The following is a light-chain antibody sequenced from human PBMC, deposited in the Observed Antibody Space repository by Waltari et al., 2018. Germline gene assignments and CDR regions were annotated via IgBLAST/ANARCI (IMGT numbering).Light chain of an antibody. Sequence: QSILTQPPSASGTPGQRVTISCSGTYSNVANHVVTWYQQLPGTVPKLLIYRNDQRPAGVPDRFSGSKSGTSASLAISGLRSEDDAHYFCASWDDSPSGRWVFGGGTKVTVL. J-gene: IGLJ3*02. V-gene: IGLV1-47*01. CDR3: ASWDDSPSGRWV. CDR1: YSNVANHV. CDR2: RND.